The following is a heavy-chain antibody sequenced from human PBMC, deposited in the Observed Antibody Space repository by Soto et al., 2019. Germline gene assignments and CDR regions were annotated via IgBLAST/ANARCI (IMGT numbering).Heavy chain of an antibody. J-gene: IGHJ5*02. Sequence: QVQLQESGPGLVKPSETLSLTCTVSGGSISNYYWSWTRQPPGKGLEWIGYIDYSGTTNYNPSLRSRVTISVDTSKNQFSVKLSSVTAADTDVYYCARHRGSTVTPEYWFDPWGQGTLVTVSS. CDR2: IDYSGTT. CDR1: GGSISNYY. V-gene: IGHV4-59*08. D-gene: IGHD4-17*01. CDR3: ARHRGSTVTPEYWFDP.